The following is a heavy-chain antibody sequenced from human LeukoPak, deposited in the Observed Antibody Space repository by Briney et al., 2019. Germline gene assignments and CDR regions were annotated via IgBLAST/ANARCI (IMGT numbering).Heavy chain of an antibody. CDR2: ISSSSSYI. D-gene: IGHD3-16*01. CDR1: GFTFSSYS. CDR3: ARGPDYDSPRMVY. Sequence: GGSLRLSCAASGFTFSSYSMNWVRQAPGKGLEWVSSISSSSSYIYYADSVKGRFTISRDNAKNSLYLQMNSLRAEDTAVYYCARGPDYDSPRMVYWGQGTLVTVSS. J-gene: IGHJ4*02. V-gene: IGHV3-21*04.